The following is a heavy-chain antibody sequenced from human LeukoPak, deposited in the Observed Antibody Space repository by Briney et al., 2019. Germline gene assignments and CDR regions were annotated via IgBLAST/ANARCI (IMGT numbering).Heavy chain of an antibody. CDR1: GTSFSGYS. J-gene: IGHJ4*02. D-gene: IGHD3-9*01. CDR2: ITDSGGT. V-gene: IGHV4-34*01. Sequence: PSETLSLXCAVYGTSFSGYSWSWIRQSPGKGLEWIGEITDSGGTNYNPSFKSRLTISADTSKNQFSLKLASVTAADTAVYYCARIESYHILYRPYWGQGTLVTVSS. CDR3: ARIESYHILYRPY.